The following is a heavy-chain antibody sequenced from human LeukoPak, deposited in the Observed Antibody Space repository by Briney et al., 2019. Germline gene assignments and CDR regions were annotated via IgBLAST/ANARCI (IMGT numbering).Heavy chain of an antibody. D-gene: IGHD4-11*01. CDR1: GGSFSGYY. Sequence: SETLSLTCAVYGGSFSGYYWSWIRQPPGKGLEWIGEINHSGSTNYNPSLKSRVTISVDTSKNQFSLKLSSVTAADTAVYYCARGVGVALAHYSNYGDYWGQGTLVTVSS. V-gene: IGHV4-34*01. CDR2: INHSGST. CDR3: ARGVGVALAHYSNYGDY. J-gene: IGHJ4*02.